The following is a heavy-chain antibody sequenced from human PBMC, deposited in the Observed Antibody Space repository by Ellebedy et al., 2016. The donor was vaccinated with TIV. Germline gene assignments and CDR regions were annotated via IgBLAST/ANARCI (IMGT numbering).Heavy chain of an antibody. CDR3: VKDGPHGYGYPYYFDY. CDR2: ISYDGNNK. J-gene: IGHJ4*02. CDR1: GFTFSSYG. D-gene: IGHD5-18*01. Sequence: LSLTCAASGFTFSSYGMHWVRQAPGKGLEWVAVISYDGNNKYYADSVKGRFTISRDNSKNTLYLQMNSLRAEDTAVYFCVKDGPHGYGYPYYFDYWGQGTLVTVSS. V-gene: IGHV3-30*18.